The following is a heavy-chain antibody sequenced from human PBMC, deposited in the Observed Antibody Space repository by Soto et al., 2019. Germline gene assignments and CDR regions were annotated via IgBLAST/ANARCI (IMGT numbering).Heavy chain of an antibody. D-gene: IGHD3-22*01. CDR3: ARDRLRGYDSSGFYS. J-gene: IGHJ4*02. Sequence: ASVKVSCKASGDTFNRYAGNWVRQTPGQGLEWMGWINPSDGNRNFAQKFEDRVTTTTATSTNTVFLELRSLKSDDTAIYYCARDRLRGYDSSGFYSWGQGTMVTVSS. CDR2: INPSDGNR. V-gene: IGHV1-18*01. CDR1: GDTFNRYA.